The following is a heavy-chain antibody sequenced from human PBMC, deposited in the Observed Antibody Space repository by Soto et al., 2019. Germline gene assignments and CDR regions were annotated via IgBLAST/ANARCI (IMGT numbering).Heavy chain of an antibody. D-gene: IGHD1-7*01. V-gene: IGHV4-4*02. CDR1: GCSFTSNNL. CDR2: IYRTGST. Sequence: PSETLSLTCAVSGCSFTSNNLWTCVRQPPGQGLEWFGEIYRTGSTNYNPSLKSRVTISLDKSENQCSLKVTSLTAAYTAVYYCACRDPGTRVDYWGQGTLVTVYS. CDR3: ACRDPGTRVDY. J-gene: IGHJ4*01.